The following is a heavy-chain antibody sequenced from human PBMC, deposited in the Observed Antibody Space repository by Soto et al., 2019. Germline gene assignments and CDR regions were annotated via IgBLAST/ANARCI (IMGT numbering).Heavy chain of an antibody. J-gene: IGHJ5*02. Sequence: EVQLLESGGGLVQPGGPLRLSCAASGFTFSSYPMSGVRRAPGKGREGVSAFSGSGGSTYYADSVKGRFTISRDNSKNTLYLQMNSLRAEDTAVYYCAKLKVVVVAATREAHWFDPWGQGTLVTVSS. D-gene: IGHD2-15*01. V-gene: IGHV3-23*01. CDR3: AKLKVVVVAATREAHWFDP. CDR2: FSGSGGST. CDR1: GFTFSSYP.